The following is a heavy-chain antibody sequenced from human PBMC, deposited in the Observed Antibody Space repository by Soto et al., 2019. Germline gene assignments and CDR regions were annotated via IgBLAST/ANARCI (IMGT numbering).Heavy chain of an antibody. CDR1: GYTFTSDG. D-gene: IGHD2-21*02. Sequence: GASVKVSCKASGYTFTSDGISWVRQAPGQGLEWVGWINTYNGNTNYAQNLQGRVTMTTDTSTTTAYMELRSLRSDDTAVYYCARVGYCGSDCYFYFDSWGQGTLVTVSS. CDR3: ARVGYCGSDCYFYFDS. J-gene: IGHJ4*02. V-gene: IGHV1-18*01. CDR2: INTYNGNT.